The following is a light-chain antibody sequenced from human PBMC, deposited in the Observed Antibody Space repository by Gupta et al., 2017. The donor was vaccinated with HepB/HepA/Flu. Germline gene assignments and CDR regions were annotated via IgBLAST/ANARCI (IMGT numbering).Light chain of an antibody. Sequence: DIQMTQSPSSMSASVGDRVTITCQASQDINYYLNWYQQKPGKAPKLLIYDAVNLETGIPSRFSGSGSGTDFTFTISSLQPGAIAIYYCQQFLDVPYTFGLGTKLEI. CDR3: QQFLDVPYT. CDR2: DAV. V-gene: IGKV1-33*01. J-gene: IGKJ2*01. CDR1: QDINYY.